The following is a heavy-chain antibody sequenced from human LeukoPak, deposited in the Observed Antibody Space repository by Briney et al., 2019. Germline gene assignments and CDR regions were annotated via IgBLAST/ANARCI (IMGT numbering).Heavy chain of an antibody. CDR3: ARAFVEYYDSSGYYY. CDR2: INHSGST. J-gene: IGHJ4*02. Sequence: SETLSLTCAVYGGSFSGYYWSWIRQPPGKGLEWIGEINHSGSTNYNPFLKSRVTISVDTSKNQFSLKLSSVTAADTAVYYCARAFVEYYDSSGYYYWGQGTLVTVSS. V-gene: IGHV4-34*01. D-gene: IGHD3-22*01. CDR1: GGSFSGYY.